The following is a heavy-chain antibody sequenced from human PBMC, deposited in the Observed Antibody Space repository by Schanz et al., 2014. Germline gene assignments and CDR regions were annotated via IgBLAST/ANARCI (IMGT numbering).Heavy chain of an antibody. D-gene: IGHD6-19*01. CDR3: AASSGWHPSTDY. Sequence: QVQLVDSGGGLVKPGGSLRLSCTASGFPFSDYFMAWIRQPPGRGLEWVSYIGNGGVTIYYADSVKGRFTISRDNSKNSLYLQMNSLRAEDTAVYYCAASSGWHPSTDYWGQGTLVTVS. CDR2: IGNGGVTI. CDR1: GFPFSDYF. V-gene: IGHV3-11*01. J-gene: IGHJ4*02.